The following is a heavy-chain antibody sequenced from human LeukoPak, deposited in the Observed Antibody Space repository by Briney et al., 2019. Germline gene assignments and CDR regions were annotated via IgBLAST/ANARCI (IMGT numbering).Heavy chain of an antibody. CDR3: ARESIPLWGELLRPGSNWFDP. CDR1: GFTFDDYD. D-gene: IGHD1-26*01. Sequence: PGGSLRLSCAASGFTFDDYDMSWVRQAPGKGLQWVSAINWNGDSTGHADSVKGRFTISRDNAKNSLYLQMNSLRAEDTAVYYCARESIPLWGELLRPGSNWFDPWGQGTLVTVSS. CDR2: INWNGDST. V-gene: IGHV3-20*04. J-gene: IGHJ5*02.